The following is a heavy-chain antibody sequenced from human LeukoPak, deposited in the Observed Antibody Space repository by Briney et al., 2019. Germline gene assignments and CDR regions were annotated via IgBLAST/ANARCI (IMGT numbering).Heavy chain of an antibody. CDR2: IYYSGST. CDR1: GGSISSYY. Sequence: SETLSLTCTVSGGSISSYYWSWIRQPPGKGLEWIGCIYYSGSTNYNPSLKSRVTISVDTSKNQFSLKLSSVTAADTAVYYCARGGAHYIVGATTIADYWGQGTLVTVSS. J-gene: IGHJ4*02. D-gene: IGHD1-26*01. CDR3: ARGGAHYIVGATTIADY. V-gene: IGHV4-59*01.